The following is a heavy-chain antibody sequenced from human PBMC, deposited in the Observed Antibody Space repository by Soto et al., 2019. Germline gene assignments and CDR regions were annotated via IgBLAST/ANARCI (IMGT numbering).Heavy chain of an antibody. CDR2: IIPIFGTA. D-gene: IGHD2-2*02. CDR1: GGTFSSYA. CDR3: ARDVAVVPAAISDYYYYYGMDV. V-gene: IGHV1-69*13. J-gene: IGHJ6*02. Sequence: SVKVSCKASGGTFSSYAISWVRQAPGQGLEWMGGIIPIFGTANYAQKFQGRVTITADESTSTAYMELSSLRSEDTAVYYCARDVAVVPAAISDYYYYYGMDVWGQGTTVTVSS.